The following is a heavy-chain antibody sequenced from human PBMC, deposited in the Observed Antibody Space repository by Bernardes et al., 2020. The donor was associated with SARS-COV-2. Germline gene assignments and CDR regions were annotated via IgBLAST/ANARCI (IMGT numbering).Heavy chain of an antibody. CDR2: LVVGSGNT. CDR1: GVPFANSV. V-gene: IGHV1-58*01. CDR3: TGGSFGDSGTLFDF. D-gene: IGHD3-10*01. Sequence: SVKVSCKVSGVPFANSVVQWVRQARGERLAWLGLLVVGSGNTDYAQSFRERVAITRDLSTDTAYMEVSGLRSEDTAVYYCTGGSFGDSGTLFDFWGQGTLVTVSS. J-gene: IGHJ4*02.